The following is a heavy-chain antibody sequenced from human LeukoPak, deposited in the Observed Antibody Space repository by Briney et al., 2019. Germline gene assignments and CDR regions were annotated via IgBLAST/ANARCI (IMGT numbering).Heavy chain of an antibody. V-gene: IGHV4-59*12. D-gene: IGHD3-10*01. CDR3: ARGIITMVRGVITHYYYYYMDV. CDR1: GGSISSYY. Sequence: SETLSLTCTVSGGSISSYYWSWIRQPPGKGLEWIGYIYYSGSTNYNPSLKSRVTISVDTSKNQFSLKLSSVTAADTAVYYCARGIITMVRGVITHYYYYYMDVWGKGTTVTVSS. CDR2: IYYSGST. J-gene: IGHJ6*03.